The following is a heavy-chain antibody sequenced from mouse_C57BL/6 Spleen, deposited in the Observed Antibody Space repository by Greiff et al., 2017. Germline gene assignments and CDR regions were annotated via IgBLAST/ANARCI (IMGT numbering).Heavy chain of an antibody. CDR3: TTLLQRDFDY. V-gene: IGHV14-4*01. D-gene: IGHD1-1*01. Sequence: VQLKQSGAELVRPGASVKLSCTASGFNIKDDYMHWVKQRPEQGLEWIGWIDPENGDTEYASKFQGKATITADTSSNTAYLQLSSLPSEDTAVYYCTTLLQRDFDYWGQGTTLTVSS. J-gene: IGHJ2*01. CDR2: IDPENGDT. CDR1: GFNIKDDY.